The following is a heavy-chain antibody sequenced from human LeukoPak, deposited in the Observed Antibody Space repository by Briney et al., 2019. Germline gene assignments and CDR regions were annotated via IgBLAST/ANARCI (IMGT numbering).Heavy chain of an antibody. J-gene: IGHJ5*02. CDR2: ISGSGGST. Sequence: PGGTLRLSCAASGFTFSSYGMSWVRQAPGKGLEWVSAISGSGGSTYYADSVKGRFTISRDNSENTLYLQMNSLRAEDTAVYYCAKRIRVNWFDPWGQGTLVTVSS. CDR3: AKRIRVNWFDP. CDR1: GFTFSSYG. V-gene: IGHV3-23*01.